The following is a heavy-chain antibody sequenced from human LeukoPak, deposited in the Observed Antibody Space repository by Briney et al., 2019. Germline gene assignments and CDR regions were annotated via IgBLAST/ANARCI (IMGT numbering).Heavy chain of an antibody. CDR2: ISGSGGST. CDR1: GFTFSSYA. J-gene: IGHJ6*03. V-gene: IGHV3-23*01. Sequence: LPGGSLRLSCAASGFTFSSYAMSWVRQAPGKGLEWVSAISGSGGSTYYADSVKGRFTISRDNSKNTLYLQMNSLRAEDTAVYYCAKDAEDIVVVPAAIGSYYYYYYMDVWGKGTTVTVSS. D-gene: IGHD2-2*01. CDR3: AKDAEDIVVVPAAIGSYYYYYYMDV.